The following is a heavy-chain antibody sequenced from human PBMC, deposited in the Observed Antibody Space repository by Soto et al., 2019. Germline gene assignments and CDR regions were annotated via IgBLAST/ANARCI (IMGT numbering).Heavy chain of an antibody. CDR3: AKVDYGDYVGWFDP. CDR1: AGTVRNHA. Sequence: QEELVQSAAEVKKPGSSVKVSCKASAGTVRNHAISWVRQAPGQGLEWMGGIIPIFGTPDYAQKFQGRVTITADTSTDTVYMELRSLRSEATAVYYCAKVDYGDYVGWFDPWGQGTLVTVSS. CDR2: IIPIFGTP. D-gene: IGHD4-17*01. J-gene: IGHJ5*02. V-gene: IGHV1-69*06.